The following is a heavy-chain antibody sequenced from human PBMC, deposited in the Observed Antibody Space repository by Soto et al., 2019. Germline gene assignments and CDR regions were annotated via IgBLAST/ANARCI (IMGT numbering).Heavy chain of an antibody. D-gene: IGHD1-26*01. Sequence: GGSLRLSCAVSGFTFSNYAMNWVRQAPGKGLEWVSGISGSGDSIYYADSAKGRFTISRDNSKNTLYMQMNSLRAEDTAVYYCAKGSRMGASTLGSWFDPWGQGTLVTVSS. CDR3: AKGSRMGASTLGSWFDP. CDR1: GFTFSNYA. J-gene: IGHJ5*02. CDR2: ISGSGDSI. V-gene: IGHV3-23*01.